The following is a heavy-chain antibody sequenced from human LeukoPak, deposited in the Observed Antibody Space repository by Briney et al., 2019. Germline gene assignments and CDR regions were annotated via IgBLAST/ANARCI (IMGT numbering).Heavy chain of an antibody. V-gene: IGHV3-30*03. CDR2: ISYDGSNK. CDR3: ARGGWWELPRLDIDY. D-gene: IGHD1-26*01. J-gene: IGHJ4*02. Sequence: GGSLRLSCAASGFTFSDYSMNWVRQAPGKGLEWVAVISYDGSNKYYADSVKGRFTISRDNSKNTLYLQMNSLRAEDTAVYYCARGGWWELPRLDIDYWGQGTLVTVSS. CDR1: GFTFSDYS.